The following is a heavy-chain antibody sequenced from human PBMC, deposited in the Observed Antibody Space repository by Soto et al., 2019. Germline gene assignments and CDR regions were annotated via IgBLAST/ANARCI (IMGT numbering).Heavy chain of an antibody. CDR3: GRWLGTSYGMDV. D-gene: IGHD3-10*01. CDR1: GGSNSSTNW. CDR2: IYHNGSP. J-gene: IGHJ6*02. V-gene: IGHV4-4*02. Sequence: QVQLQESGPGLVQPSGTLSLTCAVSGGSNSSTNWWSWVRQSPGKGLEWIGEIYHNGSPDYNPSLKSRVTISVDKSKNHVFLKLTSVTAADTAMYFCGRWLGTSYGMDVWGQGTAVNVSS.